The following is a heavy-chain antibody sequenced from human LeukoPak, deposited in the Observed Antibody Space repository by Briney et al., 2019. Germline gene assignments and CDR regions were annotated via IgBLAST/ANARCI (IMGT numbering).Heavy chain of an antibody. J-gene: IGHJ6*04. D-gene: IGHD6-19*01. Sequence: ASVKVSCKASGYTFTGYYMHWVRQAPGQGLEWMGWINPNSGGTNYAQKFQGWVTMTRDTSISTAYMELSRLRSDDTAVYYCARDFPAYSSGRGLYGMDVWGKGTTVTVSS. V-gene: IGHV1-2*04. CDR2: INPNSGGT. CDR3: ARDFPAYSSGRGLYGMDV. CDR1: GYTFTGYY.